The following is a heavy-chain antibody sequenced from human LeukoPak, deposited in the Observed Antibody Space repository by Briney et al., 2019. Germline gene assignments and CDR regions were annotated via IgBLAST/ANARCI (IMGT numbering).Heavy chain of an antibody. D-gene: IGHD5-18*01. CDR3: ARALRGYSYGFSPFDY. J-gene: IGHJ4*02. CDR2: INPNSGGT. Sequence: ASVKVSCKSSGYTFIAYYMHWVRQAPGQGLEWMGWINPNSGGTNYAQKFQGRVTMTRDTSISTAYMELSRLRSDDTAVYYCARALRGYSYGFSPFDYWGQGTLVTVSS. CDR1: GYTFIAYY. V-gene: IGHV1-2*02.